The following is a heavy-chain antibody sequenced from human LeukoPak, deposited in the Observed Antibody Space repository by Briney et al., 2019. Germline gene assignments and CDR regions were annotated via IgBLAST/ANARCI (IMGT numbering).Heavy chain of an antibody. Sequence: PGGSLRLSCVASGFTFSSTTMSWVRQAPGKGLEWVSVIYSGGSTYYADSVKGRFTISRDNSKNTLYLQMNSLRAEDTAVYYCASNYYDSSGYYDYWGQGTLVTVSS. CDR2: IYSGGST. CDR3: ASNYYDSSGYYDY. CDR1: GFTFSSTT. D-gene: IGHD3-22*01. J-gene: IGHJ4*02. V-gene: IGHV3-53*01.